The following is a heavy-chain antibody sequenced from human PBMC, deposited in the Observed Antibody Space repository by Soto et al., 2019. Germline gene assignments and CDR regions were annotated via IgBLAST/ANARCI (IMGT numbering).Heavy chain of an antibody. CDR3: ASDGRITILGVVFETGAGYGRDV. J-gene: IGHJ6*02. Sequence: GGSLRLSCAASGFTFSSYEMNWVRQAPGKGREWVSYISRSGSTIYYADSVKGRFTISRDNAKNSLYLQMNSLRAEDTAVYYCASDGRITILGVVFETGAGYGRDVWGPGTTVTVSS. D-gene: IGHD3-3*01. V-gene: IGHV3-48*03. CDR1: GFTFSSYE. CDR2: ISRSGSTI.